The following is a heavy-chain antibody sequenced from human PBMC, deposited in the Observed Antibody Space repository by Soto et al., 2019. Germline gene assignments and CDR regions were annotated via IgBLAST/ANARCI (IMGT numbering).Heavy chain of an antibody. Sequence: PSETLSLTCSVSGVSLTSGTYYWSWIRQHPGKGLEWIGYIFYSGSTDYNPSLKSRVNISVDTSKDQFSLKLSSVTVADTALYFCARQVYGDYLGGNWFDPWGQGALVTVSS. J-gene: IGHJ5*02. D-gene: IGHD4-17*01. CDR2: IFYSGST. CDR3: ARQVYGDYLGGNWFDP. V-gene: IGHV4-31*03. CDR1: GVSLTSGTYY.